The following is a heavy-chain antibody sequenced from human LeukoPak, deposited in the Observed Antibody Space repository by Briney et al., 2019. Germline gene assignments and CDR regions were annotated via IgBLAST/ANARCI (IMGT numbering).Heavy chain of an antibody. D-gene: IGHD3-22*01. CDR1: GFNFDDYG. CDR3: AKEHSPYSSGYYWSFDY. J-gene: IGHJ4*02. CDR2: ISGSGGST. Sequence: QPGGSLRLSCAASGFNFDDYGMSWVRQAPGMGLEWVSAISGSGGSTYYADSVKGRFTISRDNSKNTLYLQMNSLRAEDTAVYYCAKEHSPYSSGYYWSFDYWGQGTLVTVSS. V-gene: IGHV3-23*01.